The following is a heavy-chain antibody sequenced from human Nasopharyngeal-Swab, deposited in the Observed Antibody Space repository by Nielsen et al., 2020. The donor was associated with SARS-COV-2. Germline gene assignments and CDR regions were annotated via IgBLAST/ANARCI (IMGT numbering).Heavy chain of an antibody. CDR3: ARSHPPDYDILTGYYYYGMDV. J-gene: IGHJ6*02. Sequence: ASVKVSCKASGYTFTSYDINWVRQATGQGLEWMGWMNPNSGNTGYAQKFQGRVTMTRNTSISTAYMELSSLRSEDTAVYYCARSHPPDYDILTGYYYYGMDVWGQGTTVTVSS. CDR1: GYTFTSYD. CDR2: MNPNSGNT. D-gene: IGHD3-9*01. V-gene: IGHV1-8*01.